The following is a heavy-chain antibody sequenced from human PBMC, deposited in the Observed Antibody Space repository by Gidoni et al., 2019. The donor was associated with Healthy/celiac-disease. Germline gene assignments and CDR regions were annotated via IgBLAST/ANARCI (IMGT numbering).Heavy chain of an antibody. CDR2: IYHSGST. CDR1: GGSLSSSNW. V-gene: IGHV4-4*02. J-gene: IGHJ5*02. Sequence: QVQLQASGPGLVKPSGTLSLTCAVSGGSLSSSNWWSWVRQPPGKGLEWIGEIYHSGSTNYNPSLKSRVTISVDKSKNQFSLKLSSVTAADTAVYYCARDRTVVAGSFWFDPWGQGTLVTVSS. CDR3: ARDRTVVAGSFWFDP. D-gene: IGHD3-22*01.